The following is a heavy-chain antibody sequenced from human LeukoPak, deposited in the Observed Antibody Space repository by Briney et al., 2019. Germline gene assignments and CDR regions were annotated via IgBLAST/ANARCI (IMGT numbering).Heavy chain of an antibody. CDR2: IIPIFGTA. V-gene: IGHV1-69*05. D-gene: IGHD4-17*01. CDR3: ARAMTTVTTDAFDI. J-gene: IGHJ3*02. Sequence: SVKVSCKASGGTFSSYAISWVRQAPGQGLEWMGGIIPIFGTANYAQKFQGRVTITTVESTSTAYMELSSLRSEDTAVYYCARAMTTVTTDAFDIWGQGTMVTVSS. CDR1: GGTFSSYA.